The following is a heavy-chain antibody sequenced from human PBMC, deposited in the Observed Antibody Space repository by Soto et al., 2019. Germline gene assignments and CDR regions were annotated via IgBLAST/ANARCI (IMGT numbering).Heavy chain of an antibody. V-gene: IGHV1-8*01. CDR3: ARGYCISTSCYVDYYYYYGMDV. CDR2: MNPNSGNT. D-gene: IGHD2-2*01. J-gene: IGHJ6*02. CDR1: GYTFTSYD. Sequence: QVQLVQSGAEVKKPGASVKVSCKASGYTFTSYDINWVRQATGQGLEWMGWMNPNSGNTGYAQKFQGRVTMTRNTSISTADMELSSLRSEDTAVYYCARGYCISTSCYVDYYYYYGMDVWGQGTTVTVSS.